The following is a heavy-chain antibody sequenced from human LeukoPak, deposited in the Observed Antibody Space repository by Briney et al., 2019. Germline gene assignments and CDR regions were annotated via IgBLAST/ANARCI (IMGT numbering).Heavy chain of an antibody. V-gene: IGHV3-53*05. CDR2: IYSGGST. D-gene: IGHD4-23*01. Sequence: GGSLRLSCAASGYTVSSNYMTWVRQAPGEGLEWVSVIYSGGSTYYADSVKGRFTISRDNSKNTLYLQMNSLRAEDTAVYYCAKDFYGGRAFDIWGRGTMVTVSS. CDR3: AKDFYGGRAFDI. CDR1: GYTVSSNY. J-gene: IGHJ3*02.